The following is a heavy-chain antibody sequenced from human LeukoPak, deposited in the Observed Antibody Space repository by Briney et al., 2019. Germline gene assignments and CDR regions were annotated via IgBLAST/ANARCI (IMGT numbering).Heavy chain of an antibody. J-gene: IGHJ4*02. D-gene: IGHD4-17*01. CDR2: IYPSGDFT. CDR3: ARDAMTSVTTSPYYFDY. CDR1: GYTFNSYY. Sequence: GASVKVSCKASGYTFNSYYMHWVRQAPGQGLEWMGIIYPSGDFTSYAQKFQGRVTMTKDTSTSTVYMELSSLRSGDTAVFYCARDAMTSVTTSPYYFDYWGQGTLVTVSS. V-gene: IGHV1-46*02.